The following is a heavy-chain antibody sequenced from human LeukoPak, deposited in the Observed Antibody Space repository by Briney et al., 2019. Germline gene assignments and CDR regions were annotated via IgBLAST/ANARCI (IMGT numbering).Heavy chain of an antibody. CDR3: ARLLYSGRRGAFDI. V-gene: IGHV4-59*01. J-gene: IGHJ3*02. D-gene: IGHD1-26*01. CDR1: GGSISSYY. CDR2: IYYSGST. Sequence: SETLSLTCTVSGGSISSYYWSWIRQPPGKGLEWIGYIYYSGSTNYNPSLKSRVTISVDTSKNQFSLKLSSVTAADTAVYYCARLLYSGRRGAFDIWGQGTMVTVSS.